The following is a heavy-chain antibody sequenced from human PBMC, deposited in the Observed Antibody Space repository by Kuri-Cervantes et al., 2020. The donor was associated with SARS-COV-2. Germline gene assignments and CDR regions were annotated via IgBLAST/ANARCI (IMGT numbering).Heavy chain of an antibody. CDR3: VRDGDHWNFDY. D-gene: IGHD1-1*01. CDR1: GFTFSSYG. Sequence: GESLKISCAASGFTFSSYGMHWVRQAPGKGLEWVSVIYSGGSTYYADSVKGRFTISRDNAKNMLFLQMNSLRAEDTAVYYCVRDGDHWNFDYWGQGTLVTVSS. J-gene: IGHJ4*02. CDR2: IYSGGST. V-gene: IGHV3-NL1*01.